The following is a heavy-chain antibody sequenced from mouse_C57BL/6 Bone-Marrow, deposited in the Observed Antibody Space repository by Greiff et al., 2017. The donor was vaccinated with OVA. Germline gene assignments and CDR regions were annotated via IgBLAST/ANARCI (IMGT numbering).Heavy chain of an antibody. D-gene: IGHD1-1*01. Sequence: EVQVVESGGGLVKPGGSLKLSCAASGFTFSSYAMSWVRQTPEKRLEWVATISDGGSYTYYPDNVKGRFTISRDNAKNNLYLQMSHLKSEDTAMYYWARGPLYGSSYSWYFDVWGTGTTVTVSS. CDR2: ISDGGSYT. V-gene: IGHV5-4*01. J-gene: IGHJ1*03. CDR3: ARGPLYGSSYSWYFDV. CDR1: GFTFSSYA.